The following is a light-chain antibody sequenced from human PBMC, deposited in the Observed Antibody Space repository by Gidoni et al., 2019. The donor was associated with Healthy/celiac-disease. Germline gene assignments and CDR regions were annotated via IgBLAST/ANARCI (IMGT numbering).Light chain of an antibody. CDR3: QQYYSTPC. CDR1: QSVLYSSNNKNY. CDR2: WAS. V-gene: IGKV4-1*01. Sequence: DIVRTQSPDSLAVSLGERATINCKSSQSVLYSSNNKNYLAWYQQKPGQPPKLLIYWASTRESGVPDRFSVSGSGTDFTLTISSLHAEDVAVYYCQQYYSTPCFXGXTKVEIK. J-gene: IGKJ4*01.